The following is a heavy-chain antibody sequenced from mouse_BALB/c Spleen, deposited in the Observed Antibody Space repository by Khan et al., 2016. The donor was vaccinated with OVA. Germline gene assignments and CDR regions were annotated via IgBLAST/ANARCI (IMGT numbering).Heavy chain of an antibody. CDR3: ARGNRAWFAY. J-gene: IGHJ3*01. CDR2: ISSDSYNI. V-gene: IGHV5-17*02. CDR1: GFTFSSFG. Sequence: EVELVESGGGLVQPGGSRKLSCAASGFTFSSFGMHWVRQAPEKGLEWVAYISSDSYNIYYADTVKGRFTISRDNPRKTLFLQMTSLGSEDTAMYYCARGNRAWFAYWGQGTLVTVSA. D-gene: IGHD2-1*01.